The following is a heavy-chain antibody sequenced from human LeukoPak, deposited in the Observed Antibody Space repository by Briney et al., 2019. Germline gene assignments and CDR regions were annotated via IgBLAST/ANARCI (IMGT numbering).Heavy chain of an antibody. J-gene: IGHJ4*02. CDR1: GGSVSDYY. V-gene: IGHV4-59*02. Sequence: SETLSLTCTVSGGSVSDYYWSWIRQSPGKGLEWIGYIYYTGSTSYNPSLRSRVTMSADTSKNQFSLKLSSVTAADTAVYYCARDLDYYDSSGFDFDYWGQGTLVTVSS. CDR3: ARDLDYYDSSGFDFDY. CDR2: IYYTGST. D-gene: IGHD3-22*01.